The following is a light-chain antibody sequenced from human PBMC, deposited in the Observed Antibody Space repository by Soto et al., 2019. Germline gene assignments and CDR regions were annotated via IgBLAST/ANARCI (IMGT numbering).Light chain of an antibody. CDR1: QSVSSN. Sequence: DIVMTQSPATLSVSPGERATLSCRASQSVSSNLAWFQQKPGQAPRLLISGASARAAGIPARFSGSGSGTEFSLSISSLQSEDFAVYYCQHYNNWPPLLTFGPGTTVEI. CDR2: GAS. V-gene: IGKV3-15*01. J-gene: IGKJ3*01. CDR3: QHYNNWPPLLT.